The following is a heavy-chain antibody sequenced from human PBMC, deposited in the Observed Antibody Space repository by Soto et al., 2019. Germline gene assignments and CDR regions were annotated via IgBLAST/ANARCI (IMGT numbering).Heavy chain of an antibody. J-gene: IGHJ4*02. D-gene: IGHD3-10*01. CDR2: IYYSGST. CDR1: GGSISSYY. V-gene: IGHV4-59*01. Sequence: PSETLSLTYTVSGGSISSYYWSWIRQPPGKGLEWIGYIYYSGSTNYNPSLKSRVTISVDTSKNQFSLKLSSVTAADTAVYYCARAMVRGAIFDYWGQGTLVTV. CDR3: ARAMVRGAIFDY.